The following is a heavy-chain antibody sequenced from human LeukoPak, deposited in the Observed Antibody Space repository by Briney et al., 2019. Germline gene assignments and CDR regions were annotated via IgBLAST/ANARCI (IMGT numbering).Heavy chain of an antibody. Sequence: GESLKISCKGSGYSFTSYWIGWARQMPGKGLEWMGIIYPGDSDTRYSPSFQGQVTTSADKSISTAYLQWSSLKASDTAMYYCARGDGYCSGGGCYFDYWGQGTLVTVSS. J-gene: IGHJ4*02. CDR1: GYSFTSYW. CDR3: ARGDGYCSGGGCYFDY. D-gene: IGHD2-15*01. V-gene: IGHV5-51*01. CDR2: IYPGDSDT.